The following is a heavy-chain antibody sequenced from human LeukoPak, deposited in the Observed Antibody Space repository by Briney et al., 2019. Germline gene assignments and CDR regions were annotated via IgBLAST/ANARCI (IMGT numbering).Heavy chain of an antibody. Sequence: ASVKVSCKASGYTFTDYYMHWVRQAPGQGLEWMGIINPSGGSTSYAQKFQGRVTMTRDMSTSTVYTELSSLRSEDTAVYYCARGYGLDIVATIEVDYWGQGTLVTVSS. CDR3: ARGYGLDIVATIEVDY. CDR2: INPSGGST. CDR1: GYTFTDYY. D-gene: IGHD5-12*01. V-gene: IGHV1-46*01. J-gene: IGHJ4*02.